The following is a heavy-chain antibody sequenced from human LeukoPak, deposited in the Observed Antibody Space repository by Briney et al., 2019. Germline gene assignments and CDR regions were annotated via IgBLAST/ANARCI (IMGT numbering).Heavy chain of an antibody. D-gene: IGHD4-23*01. Sequence: ASVKVPCKTSGYTFTGYYIHCVRQAPGQGLEGMGWINPDRGGTNYAQKLQGRVAMTRNTSISTAYMELSRLTSDDTAVYYCARAGGNSAAFAFDYWGQGTLVTVSS. CDR1: GYTFTGYY. CDR2: INPDRGGT. V-gene: IGHV1-2*02. J-gene: IGHJ4*02. CDR3: ARAGGNSAAFAFDY.